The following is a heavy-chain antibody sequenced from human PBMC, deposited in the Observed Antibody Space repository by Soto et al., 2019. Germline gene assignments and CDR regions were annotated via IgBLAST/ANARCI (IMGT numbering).Heavy chain of an antibody. J-gene: IGHJ6*02. Sequence: QVQLVQSGAEVKKPGSSVKVSCKASGGTFSSYAISWVRQAPGQGLEGMGGIIPIFGTANYAQKFQGRVTITADESTSTVHMELSSLRSEDTAVYYCAREGGSGNYRYYAMDVWGQGTTVTVSS. V-gene: IGHV1-69*12. D-gene: IGHD3-10*01. CDR3: AREGGSGNYRYYAMDV. CDR1: GGTFSSYA. CDR2: IIPIFGTA.